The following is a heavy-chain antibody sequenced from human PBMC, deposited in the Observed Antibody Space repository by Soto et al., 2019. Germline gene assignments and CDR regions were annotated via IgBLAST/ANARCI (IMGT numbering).Heavy chain of an antibody. V-gene: IGHV4-31*03. J-gene: IGHJ4*02. CDR3: ARGLSVTLFDN. CDR1: GGSISTGGYY. D-gene: IGHD4-17*01. Sequence: QVQLQESGPGLVKPSPTLSLTCTVSGGSISTGGYYWTWIRQQPGKGLEWLGYIYYSGSTYYNPSLKSRVTTSVDTSKNQFSLKRSSVPAADTAVYYCARGLSVTLFDNWGQGTLVTVSS. CDR2: IYYSGST.